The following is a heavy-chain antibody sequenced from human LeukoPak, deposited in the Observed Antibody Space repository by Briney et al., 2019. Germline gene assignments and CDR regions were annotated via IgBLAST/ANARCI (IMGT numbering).Heavy chain of an antibody. V-gene: IGHV4-39*01. CDR1: GDSISNSAYY. J-gene: IGHJ6*02. CDR2: ITNTGNN. D-gene: IGHD3-10*01. CDR3: ARKPPGTSVDV. Sequence: PSETLSLTCTVSGDSISNSAYYWVWIRQPPGKVLEWIGTITNTGNNYSNPALKSRVTISIDTSKTQISLKLTSVTAADTAVFYCARKPPGTSVDVWGQGTPVTVSS.